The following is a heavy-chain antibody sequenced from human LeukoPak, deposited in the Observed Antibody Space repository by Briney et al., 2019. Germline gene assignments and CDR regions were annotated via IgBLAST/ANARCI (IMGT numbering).Heavy chain of an antibody. D-gene: IGHD3-3*01. CDR1: GFTFRSYW. J-gene: IGHJ4*02. CDR2: IKQDGSEK. Sequence: GGSLRLSCAASGFTFRSYWMIWVRQAPGKGLEWVANIKQDGSEKYYVDSVKGRFTISRDNAKNSLYLQMNSLRAEDTAVYYCASWLWSRLFDYWGQGTLVTVSS. CDR3: ASWLWSRLFDY. V-gene: IGHV3-7*01.